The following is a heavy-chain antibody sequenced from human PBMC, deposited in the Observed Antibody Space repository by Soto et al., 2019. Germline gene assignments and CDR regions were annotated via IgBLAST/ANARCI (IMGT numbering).Heavy chain of an antibody. J-gene: IGHJ6*02. CDR1: GYTFTSYY. V-gene: IGHV1-46*01. CDR2: INPSGGST. D-gene: IGHD5-18*01. CDR3: ASGIQLWPLVNYYGMDV. Sequence: ASVKVSCKASGYTFTSYYMHWVRQAPGQGLEWMGIINPSGGSTSYAQKFQGRVTMTRDTSTSTVYMELSSLRSEDTAVYYCASGIQLWPLVNYYGMDVWGQGTTVTV.